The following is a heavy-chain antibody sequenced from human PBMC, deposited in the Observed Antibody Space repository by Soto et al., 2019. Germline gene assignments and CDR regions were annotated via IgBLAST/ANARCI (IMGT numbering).Heavy chain of an antibody. V-gene: IGHV1-8*01. CDR2: MNPNSGDT. J-gene: IGHJ4*02. Sequence: QVQLVQSGAEVKKPGASVKVSCKASGYTFSDHDINWVRQASGQGPEWLGWMNPNSGDTGYAQNFQGRVTMTRDTSKRTAYMEPSSLRSEDTAVYYCARVGGNWNDDYFDYWGQGTLVTVSS. D-gene: IGHD1-1*01. CDR3: ARVGGNWNDDYFDY. CDR1: GYTFSDHD.